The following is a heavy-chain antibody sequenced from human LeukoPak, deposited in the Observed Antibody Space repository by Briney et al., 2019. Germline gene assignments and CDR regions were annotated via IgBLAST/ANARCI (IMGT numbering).Heavy chain of an antibody. V-gene: IGHV3-23*01. CDR2: ISGSGGST. J-gene: IGHJ4*02. CDR3: ARELVGYYFDY. D-gene: IGHD3-10*01. CDR1: GFTFSSYA. Sequence: GGSLRLSCAASGFTFSSYAMSWVRQAPGKGLEWVSAISGSGGSTYYADSVKGRFTISRDNSKTALFLQMNSLRAEDTAVYYCARELVGYYFDYWGQGTLVTVSS.